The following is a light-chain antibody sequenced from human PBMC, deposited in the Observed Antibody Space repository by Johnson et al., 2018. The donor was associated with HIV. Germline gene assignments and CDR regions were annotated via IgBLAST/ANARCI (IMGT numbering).Light chain of an antibody. CDR2: DNN. CDR1: SSNIGNNY. J-gene: IGLJ1*01. Sequence: QPVLTQPPSVSAAPGQKVTISCSGSSSNIGNNYVSWYQQLPGTAPKLLISDNNKRPSGIPDRFSGSKSGTSATLDITGLQTGDEADYYCGTWDSSLNTEVFGTGTKVTVL. V-gene: IGLV1-51*01. CDR3: GTWDSSLNTEV.